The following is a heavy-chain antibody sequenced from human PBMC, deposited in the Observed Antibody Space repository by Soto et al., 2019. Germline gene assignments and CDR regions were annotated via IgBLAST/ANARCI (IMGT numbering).Heavy chain of an antibody. CDR1: GYTFTSYY. CDR2: ISAYNGNT. V-gene: IGHV1-18*04. Sequence: ASVKVSCKASGYTFTSYYMHWVRQAPGQGREWMGWISAYNGNTNYAQKLQGRVTMTTDTSTSTAYMELRSLRSDDTAVYYCARIEVLRYFDWSPPNYYYGMDVWGQGTTVTVYS. CDR3: ARIEVLRYFDWSPPNYYYGMDV. J-gene: IGHJ6*02. D-gene: IGHD3-9*01.